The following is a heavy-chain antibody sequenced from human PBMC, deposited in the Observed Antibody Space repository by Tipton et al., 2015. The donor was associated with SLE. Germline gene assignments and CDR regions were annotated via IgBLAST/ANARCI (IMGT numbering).Heavy chain of an antibody. V-gene: IGHV3-23*03. D-gene: IGHD6-25*01. J-gene: IGHJ3*02. CDR2: VIYTGHST. Sequence: SLRLPCSASGFTFSSFAMNWVRQAPGKGLQSVAVIYTGHSTYYADSVKGRFTISRDNSKNTLFLQMNSLRPEDTAVYYCAKDQTAASYAFDMWGQGTMVTVSS. CDR1: GFTFSSFA. CDR3: AKDQTAASYAFDM.